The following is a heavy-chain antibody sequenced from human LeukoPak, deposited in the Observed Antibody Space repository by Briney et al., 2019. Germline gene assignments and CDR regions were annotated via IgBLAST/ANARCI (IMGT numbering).Heavy chain of an antibody. CDR2: IIPIFGTA. Sequence: ASVKVSCKASGGTFSSYAISWVRQDPGHRLEWMGVIIPIFGTANYAQKFQGRVTITADESTSTAYMELSSLRSEDTAVYYCARGEIVAVAGTTGGYYYYGMDVWGKGTTVTVSS. J-gene: IGHJ6*04. V-gene: IGHV1-69*01. D-gene: IGHD6-19*01. CDR1: GGTFSSYA. CDR3: ARGEIVAVAGTTGGYYYYGMDV.